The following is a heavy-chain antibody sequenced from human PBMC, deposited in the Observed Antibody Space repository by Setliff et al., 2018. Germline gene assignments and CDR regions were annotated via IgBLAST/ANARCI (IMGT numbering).Heavy chain of an antibody. Sequence: ASVKVSCKVSGSTLTELSMHWVRQAPGKGLEWMGGFDPEDGETIYAQKFQGRVTMTEDTSTDTAYMELSSLRSEDTAVYYCATQPLQWELLGFDYWGQGTLVTVSS. CDR2: FDPEDGET. D-gene: IGHD1-26*01. CDR3: ATQPLQWELLGFDY. V-gene: IGHV1-24*01. J-gene: IGHJ4*02. CDR1: GSTLTELS.